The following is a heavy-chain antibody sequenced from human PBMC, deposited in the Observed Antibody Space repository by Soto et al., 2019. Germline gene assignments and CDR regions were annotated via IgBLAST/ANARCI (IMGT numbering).Heavy chain of an antibody. CDR3: ATDAVGVVIAGAGGPPEG. D-gene: IGHD3-3*01. CDR2: FDPEDGET. Sequence: ASVKVSCKVSGYTLTELSMHWVRQAPGKGLEWMGGFDPEDGETIYAQKFQGRVTMTEDTSTDTAYMELSSLRSEDTAVYYCATDAVGVVIAGAGGPPEGWGQGPTVTLSS. J-gene: IGHJ6*02. CDR1: GYTLTELS. V-gene: IGHV1-24*01.